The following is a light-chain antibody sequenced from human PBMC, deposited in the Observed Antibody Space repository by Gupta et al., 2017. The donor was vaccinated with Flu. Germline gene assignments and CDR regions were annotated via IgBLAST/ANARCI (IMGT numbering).Light chain of an antibody. Sequence: QSVLTQPPSVSAAPGQRVTISCFGSSSNIGMNFVSWYRQYPGAAPSLLIYENNKGASGMPDRFSGSKSGTSATLAIAGLRTGDEADYYCGAWDSRVNVEIFGTGTKVTVL. CDR2: ENN. J-gene: IGLJ1*01. CDR1: SSNIGMNF. CDR3: GAWDSRVNVEI. V-gene: IGLV1-51*01.